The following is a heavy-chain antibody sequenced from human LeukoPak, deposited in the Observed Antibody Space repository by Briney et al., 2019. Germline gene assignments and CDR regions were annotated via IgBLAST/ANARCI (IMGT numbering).Heavy chain of an antibody. J-gene: IGHJ4*02. D-gene: IGHD2-21*02. Sequence: SETLSLTCTLSGASFTSNYWRWIRQPPGKGLEWIGYIYYSGTTTYNPSLERRVSMSVGMSKTQFSLSLNSVTATDTAVYYCARLDCGGDCFVDFWGQGTLVTVSS. V-gene: IGHV4-59*08. CDR1: GASFTSNY. CDR3: ARLDCGGDCFVDF. CDR2: IYYSGTT.